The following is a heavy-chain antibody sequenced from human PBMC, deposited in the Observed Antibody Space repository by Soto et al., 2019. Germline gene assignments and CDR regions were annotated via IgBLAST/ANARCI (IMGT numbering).Heavy chain of an antibody. CDR3: ARHGPSVSTVASFDY. J-gene: IGHJ4*02. CDR1: GGTFSSYA. Sequence: EASVKVSCKASGGTFSSYAISWVRQAPGQGLEWMGGIIPIFGTANYAQKFQGRVTITADKSISTAYLQWSSLKASDTAMYYCARHGPSVSTVASFDYWGQGTLVTVSS. V-gene: IGHV1-69*06. D-gene: IGHD1-26*01. CDR2: IIPIFGTA.